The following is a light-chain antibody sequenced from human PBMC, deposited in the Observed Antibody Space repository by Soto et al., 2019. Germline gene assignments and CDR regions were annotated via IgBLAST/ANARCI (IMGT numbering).Light chain of an antibody. CDR2: GAS. Sequence: DIQMTQSPSSVSASVGDRVTITCRASQDIRSWLAWYQQKPGKGPKLLIYGASSLQSGFPSRFSGSGSGTDFILPISSLQPEDFATYFCQQANSFPLAFGGGTKVEVK. CDR3: QQANSFPLA. V-gene: IGKV1D-12*01. J-gene: IGKJ4*01. CDR1: QDIRSW.